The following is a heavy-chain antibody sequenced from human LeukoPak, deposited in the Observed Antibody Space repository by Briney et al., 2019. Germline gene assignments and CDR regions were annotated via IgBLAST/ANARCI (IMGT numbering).Heavy chain of an antibody. J-gene: IGHJ4*02. CDR2: IKQDGSEK. Sequence: PGGSLRLSCAASGFTFSSYWMSWVRQAPGKGLEWVANIKQDGSEKYYVDSVKGRFTISRDNAKNSLYLQMNSLRAEDTAVYYCARGYVDTAMVTARGLDYWGQGTLVTVSS. D-gene: IGHD5-18*01. CDR3: ARGYVDTAMVTARGLDY. V-gene: IGHV3-7*03. CDR1: GFTFSSYW.